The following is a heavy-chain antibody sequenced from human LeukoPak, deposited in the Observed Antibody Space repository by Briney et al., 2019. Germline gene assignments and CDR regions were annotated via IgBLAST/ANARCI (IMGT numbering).Heavy chain of an antibody. J-gene: IGHJ3*02. V-gene: IGHV3-74*01. CDR2: INSDGTST. CDR3: AREFSEIQLWYEAFDI. Sequence: GGSLRLSCAASGFTFSSYWMHWVRQAPGKGLVWVSRINSDGTSTSYADSVKGRFTISRDNAKNTLYLQMNSLRAEDTAVYYCAREFSEIQLWYEAFDIWGQGTMVTVSS. CDR1: GFTFSSYW. D-gene: IGHD5-18*01.